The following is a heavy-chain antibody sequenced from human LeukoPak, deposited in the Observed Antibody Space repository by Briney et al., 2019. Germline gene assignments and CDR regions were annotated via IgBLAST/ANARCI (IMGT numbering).Heavy chain of an antibody. V-gene: IGHV3-21*01. D-gene: IGHD4-11*01. Sequence: GGSLRLSCAASGFTFSTYWMHWVRQAPGKGLVWVSSITSSSSYIYYADSVKGRFTISRDNAKNSVYLQMNSLRAEDTAVYYCVRDPYNNADFDYWGQGTLVTVSS. CDR2: ITSSSSYI. CDR1: GFTFSTYW. CDR3: VRDPYNNADFDY. J-gene: IGHJ4*02.